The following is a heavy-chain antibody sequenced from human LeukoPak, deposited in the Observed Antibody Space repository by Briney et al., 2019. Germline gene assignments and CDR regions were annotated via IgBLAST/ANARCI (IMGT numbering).Heavy chain of an antibody. J-gene: IGHJ4*02. V-gene: IGHV3-21*01. CDR2: IYTGSTYI. D-gene: IGHD2-15*01. Sequence: GESLRLSCSASGFTFSSYSMNWVRQAPGKGLEWVSSIYTGSTYIYNAESVKGRFIISRDDAKNTLYLQMSSLRAEDTAVYYCARDWRSGGNCFGYWGQGTLVTVSS. CDR3: ARDWRSGGNCFGY. CDR1: GFTFSSYS.